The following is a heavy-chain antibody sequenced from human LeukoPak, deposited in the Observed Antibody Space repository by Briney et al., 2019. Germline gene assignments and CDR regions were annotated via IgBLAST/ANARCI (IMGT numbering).Heavy chain of an antibody. Sequence: ASVKVSCKASGYTFTSYGISWVRQAPGQGLEWMGWISAYNGNTNYAQKLQGRVTMTTDTSTSTAYMELRSLRSDDTAVYYCVVDFWSGYSNYYYGMDVWGQGTTVTVSS. CDR3: VVDFWSGYSNYYYGMDV. D-gene: IGHD3-3*01. J-gene: IGHJ6*02. CDR2: ISAYNGNT. CDR1: GYTFTSYG. V-gene: IGHV1-18*01.